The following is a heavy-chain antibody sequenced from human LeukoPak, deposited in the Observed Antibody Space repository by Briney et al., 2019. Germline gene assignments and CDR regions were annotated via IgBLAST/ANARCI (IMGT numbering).Heavy chain of an antibody. CDR1: GFTFSSYG. J-gene: IGHJ5*02. D-gene: IGHD1-26*01. V-gene: IGHV3-30*02. Sequence: PGGSLRLSCAASGFTFSSYGMHWVRQAPGKGLGWVAFIRYDGSNEYYADSVKGRFTISRDNSKNTLYLQMNSLRAEDTAVYYCAKVKWELRTDWFDPWGQGTLVTVSS. CDR3: AKVKWELRTDWFDP. CDR2: IRYDGSNE.